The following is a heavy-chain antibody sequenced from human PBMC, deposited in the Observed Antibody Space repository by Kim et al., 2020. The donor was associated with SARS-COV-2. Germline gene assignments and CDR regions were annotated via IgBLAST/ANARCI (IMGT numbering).Heavy chain of an antibody. CDR3: AKEHWGPEY. J-gene: IGHJ4*02. Sequence: GGSLRLSCAASGFTFRSYWMTWVRQAPGKGLEWVANIKHDGSETHYGDSVKGRFTISRDNAKNSLYVQMNSLRVEDTAVYYCAKEHWGPEYWGQGTLVTVSP. V-gene: IGHV3-7*01. CDR2: IKHDGSET. D-gene: IGHD7-27*01. CDR1: GFTFRSYW.